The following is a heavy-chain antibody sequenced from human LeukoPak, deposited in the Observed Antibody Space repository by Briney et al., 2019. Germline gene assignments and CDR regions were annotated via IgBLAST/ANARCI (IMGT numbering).Heavy chain of an antibody. J-gene: IGHJ4*02. Sequence: APVKVSCKASGYTFTSYYMHWGRQAPGQGLEWMGIINPSGGSTSYAQKFQGRVTMTRDTSTSTVYMELSSLRPEDTAVYYCALGYSSGWYYFDYWGQGTLVTVSS. CDR2: INPSGGST. CDR1: GYTFTSYY. V-gene: IGHV1-46*03. D-gene: IGHD6-19*01. CDR3: ALGYSSGWYYFDY.